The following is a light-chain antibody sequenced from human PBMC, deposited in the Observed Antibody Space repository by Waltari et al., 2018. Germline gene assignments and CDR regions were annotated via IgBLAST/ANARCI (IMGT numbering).Light chain of an antibody. J-gene: IGLJ1*01. CDR3: SSYAGSNNYV. CDR2: EVS. V-gene: IGLV2-8*01. Sequence: QSALTQPPSASGSPGQPVTIPCTGTSSDVGGSNYAAWYQQHPGKAPKLMIYEVSKRPSGVPDRFSGSKSGNTASLTVSGLQAEDEADYYCSSYAGSNNYVFGTGTKVTVL. CDR1: SSDVGGSNY.